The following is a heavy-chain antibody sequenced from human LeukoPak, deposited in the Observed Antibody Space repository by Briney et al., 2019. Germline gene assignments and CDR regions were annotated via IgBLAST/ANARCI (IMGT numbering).Heavy chain of an antibody. J-gene: IGHJ4*02. CDR2: ISGSGGST. CDR3: ARDDYGDYAQASDY. Sequence: GGSLGLSCAASGFTFSSYAMSWVRQAPGKGLEWVSAISGSGGSTYYADSVKGRFTISRDNSKNTLYLQMNSLRAEDTAVYYCARDDYGDYAQASDYWGQGTLVTVSS. V-gene: IGHV3-23*01. D-gene: IGHD4-17*01. CDR1: GFTFSSYA.